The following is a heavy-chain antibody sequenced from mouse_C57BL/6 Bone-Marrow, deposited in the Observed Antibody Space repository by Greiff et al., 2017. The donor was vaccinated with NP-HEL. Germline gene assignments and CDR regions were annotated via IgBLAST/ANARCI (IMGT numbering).Heavy chain of an antibody. D-gene: IGHD2-4*01. CDR3: ARGVYYYDYDDARDY. Sequence: VQLQQSGAELAKPGASVKLSCKASGYTFTSYWMHWVKQRPGQGLEWIGYINPSSGYTKYNQKFKDKATLTADKSSSTAYMQLSSLTYEDSAVYDCARGVYYYDYDDARDYWGQGTSVTVSA. V-gene: IGHV1-7*01. J-gene: IGHJ4*01. CDR2: INPSSGYT. CDR1: GYTFTSYW.